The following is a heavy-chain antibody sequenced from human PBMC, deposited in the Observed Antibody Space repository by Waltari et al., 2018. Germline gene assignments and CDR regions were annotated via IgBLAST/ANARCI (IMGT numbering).Heavy chain of an antibody. Sequence: EVQLVESGGGLVQPGGSLRLSCAASGFTFSSYSMNWVRQAPGKGLEWVSYIRSSSSTIDYADSVKGRFTISRDNAKNSLYLQMNSLRVEDTAVYDCARGYLTGRPLQQQPYYFDYWGQGTLVTVSS. V-gene: IGHV3-48*04. D-gene: IGHD6-13*01. CDR3: ARGYLTGRPLQQQPYYFDY. CDR2: IRSSSSTI. CDR1: GFTFSSYS. J-gene: IGHJ4*02.